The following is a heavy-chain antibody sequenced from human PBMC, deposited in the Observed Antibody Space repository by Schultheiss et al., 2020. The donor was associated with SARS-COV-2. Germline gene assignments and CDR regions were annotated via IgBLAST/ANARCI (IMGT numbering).Heavy chain of an antibody. CDR3: ARASQLLTSLDY. CDR2: IKQDGSEK. V-gene: IGHV3-7*01. J-gene: IGHJ4*02. CDR1: GFTFSSYA. D-gene: IGHD2-2*01. Sequence: GGSLRLSCAASGFTFSSYAMSWVRQAPGKGLEWVANIKQDGSEKYYADSVKGRFTISRDNSKNTLYLQMNSLRAEDTAVYYCARASQLLTSLDYWGQGTLVTVSS.